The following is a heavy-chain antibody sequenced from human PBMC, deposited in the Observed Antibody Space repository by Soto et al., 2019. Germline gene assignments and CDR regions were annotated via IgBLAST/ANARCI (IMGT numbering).Heavy chain of an antibody. CDR1: GFTFSSYA. CDR3: AKGTGYSSSWYVGWFDP. J-gene: IGHJ5*02. CDR2: ISGSGGST. D-gene: IGHD6-13*01. Sequence: HPGGSLRLSCAASGFTFSSYAMSWVRQVPGKGLEWVSAISGSGGSTYYADSVKGRFTISRDNSKNTLYLQMNSLRAEDTAVYYCAKGTGYSSSWYVGWFDPWGQGTLVTVSS. V-gene: IGHV3-23*01.